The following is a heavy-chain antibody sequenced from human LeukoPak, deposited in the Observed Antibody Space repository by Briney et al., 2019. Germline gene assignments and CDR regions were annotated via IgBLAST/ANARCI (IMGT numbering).Heavy chain of an antibody. CDR3: AREMATNLDY. CDR1: GFTLSSYA. CDR2: ISGSGGST. J-gene: IGHJ4*02. D-gene: IGHD5-12*01. V-gene: IGHV3-23*01. Sequence: PGGSLRLSCAASGFTLSSYAMSWVRQAPGKGLEWVSAISGSGGSTYYADSVKGRFTISRDNSKNTLNLQMKSLRAEDTAVYYCAREMATNLDYWGQGTLVTVSS.